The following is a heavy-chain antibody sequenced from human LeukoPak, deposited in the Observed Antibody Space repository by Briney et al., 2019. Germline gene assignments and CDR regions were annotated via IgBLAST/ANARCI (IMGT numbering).Heavy chain of an antibody. CDR3: AMLLEMATINDY. CDR2: INPNSGGT. J-gene: IGHJ4*02. Sequence: ASVKVSCKASGYTFTGYYMHWVRQAPGQGLEWMGWINPNSGGTNYVQKFQGRVTMTRDTSISTAYMELSRLRSDDTAVYYCAMLLEMATINDYWGQGTLVTVSS. D-gene: IGHD5-24*01. CDR1: GYTFTGYY. V-gene: IGHV1-2*02.